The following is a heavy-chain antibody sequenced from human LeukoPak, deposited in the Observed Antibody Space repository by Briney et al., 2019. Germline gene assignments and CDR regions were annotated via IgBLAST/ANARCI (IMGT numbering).Heavy chain of an antibody. J-gene: IGHJ5*02. CDR2: ISGSSSYI. V-gene: IGHV3-21*01. CDR3: ARGSSNVAARNNWFDP. D-gene: IGHD6-6*01. Sequence: GGSLRLSCAASGYTFSGYDMNWVRQAPGKGLEWVSSISGSSSYIYYADSMKGRFTISRDNGKNSLYLQMNSLRAEDTAVYFCARGSSNVAARNNWFDPWGQGTLVTVSS. CDR1: GYTFSGYD.